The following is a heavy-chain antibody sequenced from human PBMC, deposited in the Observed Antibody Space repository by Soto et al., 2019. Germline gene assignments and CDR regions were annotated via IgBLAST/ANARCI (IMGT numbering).Heavy chain of an antibody. Sequence: GGSLRLSCAASGFTFSSYAMSWVRQAPGKGLEWVSAISGSGGSTYYADSVKGRFTISRDNAKNSLYLQMNSLRAEDMAIYYCATYDYDNHGGSFDIWGQGTKVTVSS. D-gene: IGHD4-17*01. V-gene: IGHV3-23*01. J-gene: IGHJ3*02. CDR1: GFTFSSYA. CDR2: ISGSGGST. CDR3: ATYDYDNHGGSFDI.